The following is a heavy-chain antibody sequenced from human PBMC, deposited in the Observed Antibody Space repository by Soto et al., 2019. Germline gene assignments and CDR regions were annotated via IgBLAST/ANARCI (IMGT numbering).Heavy chain of an antibody. CDR3: ARPPYADYYYYGMDV. Sequence: SETLSLTCAVSGGSISSSNWWSWVRQPPGKGLEWIGRIYHSGSTNYNPSLKSRVTISVDTSKNQFSLKLSSVTAADPAVYYCARPPYADYYYYGMDVWGQGTTVTVSS. J-gene: IGHJ6*02. CDR1: GGSISSSNW. V-gene: IGHV4-4*02. D-gene: IGHD4-17*01. CDR2: IYHSGST.